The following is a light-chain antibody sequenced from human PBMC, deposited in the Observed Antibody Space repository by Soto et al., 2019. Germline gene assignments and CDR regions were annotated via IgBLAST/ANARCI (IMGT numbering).Light chain of an antibody. V-gene: IGKV3-11*01. CDR2: DAS. CDR3: QQYNNWPRLT. CDR1: QSVSSY. J-gene: IGKJ4*01. Sequence: EIVLTQSPATLSLSPGERATLACRASQSVSSYLAWYQQQPGQAPRLLLYDASNRATGIPARFSGSGSGTEFTLTISSLQSEDFAVYYCQQYNNWPRLTFGGGTKVDIK.